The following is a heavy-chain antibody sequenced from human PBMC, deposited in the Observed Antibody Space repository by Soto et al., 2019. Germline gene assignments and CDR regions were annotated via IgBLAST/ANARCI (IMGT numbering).Heavy chain of an antibody. CDR2: ISGSGSNT. Sequence: PGGSLRLSFAASGFTFTSYAMGWVRLTPGKGLEWVSDISGSGSNTFYADSVRGRFTTSRDNSKNTVFLQMKNLRAEDTAVYFCARDSATFDXWGQVTRFTVSX. V-gene: IGHV3-23*01. CDR1: GFTFTSYA. CDR3: ARDSATFDX. J-gene: IGHJ4*02. D-gene: IGHD1-26*01.